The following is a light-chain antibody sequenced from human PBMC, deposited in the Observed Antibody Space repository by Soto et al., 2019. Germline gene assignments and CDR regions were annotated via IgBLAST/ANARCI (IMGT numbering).Light chain of an antibody. Sequence: EIVLTQSPGSLSLSTGERATLSCRASQSVSSTFFAWYQQRPGQAPRLLMYGASSRATGIPERFSGSGSGTDFTLTISRLEPEAFAVYYCQQFDSSVTFGHGTKVEIK. CDR3: QQFDSSVT. CDR1: QSVSSTF. V-gene: IGKV3-20*01. CDR2: GAS. J-gene: IGKJ1*01.